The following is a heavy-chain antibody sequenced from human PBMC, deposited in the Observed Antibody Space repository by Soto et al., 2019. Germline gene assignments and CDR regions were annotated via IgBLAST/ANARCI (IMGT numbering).Heavy chain of an antibody. Sequence: EVQLVESGGGLVQPGRSLRLSCAASGFTFDDYAMHWVRQAPGKGLEWVSGISWNSGSIGYADSVKGRFTISRDNAKNSLYLQMNSLRAEDTALYYCAKDDATTVSFDYWGQGTLVTVSS. D-gene: IGHD4-17*01. CDR1: GFTFDDYA. V-gene: IGHV3-9*01. J-gene: IGHJ4*02. CDR3: AKDDATTVSFDY. CDR2: ISWNSGSI.